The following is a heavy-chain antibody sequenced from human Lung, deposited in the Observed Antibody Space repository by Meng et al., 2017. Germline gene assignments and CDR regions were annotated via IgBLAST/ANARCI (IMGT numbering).Heavy chain of an antibody. D-gene: IGHD6-25*01. Sequence: QVQLWQLGAGVKNPGASGKVSCKPSGYNFPDYYIHWVRRAPGQGLEWMGRINPKSGDTHYAQKFQARVTMTGDTSISTAYMELSGLRSDDTAMYYCARDEDISAAGKLFGDYWGQGTLVTVSS. CDR3: ARDEDISAAGKLFGDY. CDR1: GYNFPDYY. J-gene: IGHJ4*02. CDR2: INPKSGDT. V-gene: IGHV1-2*06.